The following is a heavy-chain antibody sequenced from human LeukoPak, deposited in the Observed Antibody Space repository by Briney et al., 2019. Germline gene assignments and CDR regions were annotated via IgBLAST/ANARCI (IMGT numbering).Heavy chain of an antibody. Sequence: GESLKISCEVSGHRFTNHWIGWVRQMPGKGLEWMGIINLGDSDTKYSPSFQGQVPISLDKSISTAYLQWRSLKASDTAMYYCARRPYSGSPNWFDPWGQGTLVTVSS. CDR3: ARRPYSGSPNWFDP. J-gene: IGHJ5*02. CDR1: GHRFTNHW. V-gene: IGHV5-51*01. D-gene: IGHD1-26*01. CDR2: INLGDSDT.